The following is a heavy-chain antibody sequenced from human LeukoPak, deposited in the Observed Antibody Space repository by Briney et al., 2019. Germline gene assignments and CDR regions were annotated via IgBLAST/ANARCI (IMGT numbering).Heavy chain of an antibody. Sequence: SQTLSLTCTVSGGSVSSGTYYWTWIRQPAGKGLEWIGRIYTSGSTNFDPSLKSRVSISLGTSQNQFSLKLSSVTTADTAVYYCARHPGIRYSGSYVDYWGQGTLVTVSS. J-gene: IGHJ4*02. V-gene: IGHV4-61*02. D-gene: IGHD1-26*01. CDR2: IYTSGST. CDR1: GGSVSSGTYY. CDR3: ARHPGIRYSGSYVDY.